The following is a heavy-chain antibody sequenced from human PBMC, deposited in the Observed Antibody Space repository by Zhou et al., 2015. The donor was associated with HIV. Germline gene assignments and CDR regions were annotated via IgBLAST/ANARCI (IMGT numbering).Heavy chain of an antibody. J-gene: IGHJ6*03. D-gene: IGHD3-16*01. CDR1: GGTFSSYA. CDR2: IIPIFGTA. CDR3: AREGGRTTLFHYYYYYMDV. V-gene: IGHV1-69*01. Sequence: QVQLVQSGAEVKKPGSSVKVSCKASGGTFSSYAISWVRQAPGQGLEWMGGIIPIFGTANYAQKFQGRVTITADESTSTAYMELSSLRSEDTAVYYCAREGGRTTLFHYYYYYMDVWGKGTTVTVSS.